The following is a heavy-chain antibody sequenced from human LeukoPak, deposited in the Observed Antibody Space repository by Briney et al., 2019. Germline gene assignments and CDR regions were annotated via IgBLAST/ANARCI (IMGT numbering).Heavy chain of an antibody. CDR3: ARDHSSTSLHGETDAFDI. V-gene: IGHV4-61*02. CDR2: IYTSGST. CDR1: GGSISSGSYY. Sequence: TTSETLSLTCTVSGGSISSGSYYWSWIRQPAGKGLEWIGRIYTSGSTNYNPSLKSRVTISVDTSKNQFSLKLSSVTAADTAVYYCARDHSSTSLHGETDAFDIWGQGTMVTVSS. J-gene: IGHJ3*02. D-gene: IGHD2-2*01.